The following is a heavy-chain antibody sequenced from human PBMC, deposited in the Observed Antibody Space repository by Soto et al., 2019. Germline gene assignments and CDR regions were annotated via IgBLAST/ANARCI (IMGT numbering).Heavy chain of an antibody. CDR1: GGTFSSYT. CDR2: IIPILGIA. J-gene: IGHJ1*01. Sequence: QVQLVQSGAEVKKPGSSVKVSCKASGGTFSSYTISWVRQAPGQGLEWMGRIIPILGIANYAQKFKGRVTIASEKSTSTAYRELSSLISEDTALYYCARDQWGYGGTFQLWGRGTLVTVSS. CDR3: ARDQWGYGGTFQL. D-gene: IGHD2-15*01. V-gene: IGHV1-69*08.